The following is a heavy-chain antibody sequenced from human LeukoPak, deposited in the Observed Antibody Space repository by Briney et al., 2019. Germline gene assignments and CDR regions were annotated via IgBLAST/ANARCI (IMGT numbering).Heavy chain of an antibody. D-gene: IGHD3-10*01. V-gene: IGHV1-2*02. J-gene: IGHJ4*02. Sequence: ASVKVSCKASGYTFTGYYMHWVRQAPGQGLDWMGGINPNSGGTNYPQKFQGRVTMTRDTSISTAYMELSRLRSDDTAVYYCARAIDYGSGSYLLDYWGQGTLVTVSS. CDR3: ARAIDYGSGSYLLDY. CDR2: INPNSGGT. CDR1: GYTFTGYY.